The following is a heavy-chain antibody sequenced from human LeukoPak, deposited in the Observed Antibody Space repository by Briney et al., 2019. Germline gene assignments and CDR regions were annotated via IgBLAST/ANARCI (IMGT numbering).Heavy chain of an antibody. Sequence: ASVKVSCKASGYTFTSYGISWVRQAPGQGLEWMGWISAYNGNTNYAQKLQGRVTMATDTSTSTAYMELRSLRSDDTAVYYCARDSDQLRSGNYYGMDVWGQGTTVTVSS. CDR2: ISAYNGNT. V-gene: IGHV1-18*01. J-gene: IGHJ6*02. CDR1: GYTFTSYG. D-gene: IGHD2-2*01. CDR3: ARDSDQLRSGNYYGMDV.